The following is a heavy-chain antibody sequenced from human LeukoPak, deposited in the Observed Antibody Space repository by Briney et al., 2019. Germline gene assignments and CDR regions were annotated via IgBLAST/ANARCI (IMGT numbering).Heavy chain of an antibody. D-gene: IGHD5-24*01. CDR3: ARSPERWLQFGYYYYYYMDV. Sequence: ASVKVSCKASGYTFTSYDINWVRQATGQGLEWMGWMNPNSGNTGYAQKFQGRVTITRNTSISTAYMELRSLRSDDTAVYYCARSPERWLQFGYYYYYYMDVWGKGTTVTVSS. V-gene: IGHV1-8*03. CDR1: GYTFTSYD. J-gene: IGHJ6*03. CDR2: MNPNSGNT.